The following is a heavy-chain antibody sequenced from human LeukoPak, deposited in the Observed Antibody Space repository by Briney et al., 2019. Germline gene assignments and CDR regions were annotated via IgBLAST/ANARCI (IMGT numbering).Heavy chain of an antibody. J-gene: IGHJ6*02. V-gene: IGHV3-23*01. D-gene: IGHD6-13*01. CDR2: ITGSGGNT. CDR3: AKAASSSWPSYYYGMDV. CDR1: GFIFSSYS. Sequence: GGSLRLSCAASGFIFSSYSMSWVRQAPGMGLEWVSVITGSGGNTYYADSVKGRFTVSKDNSKNTVYLQMSSLRVDDTAVYYCAKAASSSWPSYYYGMDVWGQGTTVTVSS.